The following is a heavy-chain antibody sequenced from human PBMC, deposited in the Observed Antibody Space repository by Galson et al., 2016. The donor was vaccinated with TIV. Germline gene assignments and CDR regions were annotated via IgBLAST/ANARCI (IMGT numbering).Heavy chain of an antibody. J-gene: IGHJ6*02. CDR3: AKDRSTAMDTYHQYYGMDV. CDR2: FIPLFGTP. D-gene: IGHD5-18*01. Sequence: SVKVSCKASGDTFLSYPFNWVRQAPGQGLEWMGGFIPLFGTPNYAQKFQGRVTITADESTSTVHMELSSLRSEDTAVYYCAKDRSTAMDTYHQYYGMDVWGQGTTVTVSS. CDR1: GDTFLSYP. V-gene: IGHV1-69*13.